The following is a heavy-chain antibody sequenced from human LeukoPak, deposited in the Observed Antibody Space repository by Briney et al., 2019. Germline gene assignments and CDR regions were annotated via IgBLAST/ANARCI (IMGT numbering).Heavy chain of an antibody. J-gene: IGHJ4*02. CDR2: ISYDGSNK. D-gene: IGHD6-13*01. V-gene: IGHV3-30-3*01. CDR3: AREASSSWYVDY. Sequence: GESLRLSCAASGFTFSSYAMHWVRQAPGKGLEWVAVISYDGSNKYYADSVKGRFTISRDNSKNTLYLQMNSLRAEDTAVYYCAREASSSWYVDYWGQGTLVTVSS. CDR1: GFTFSSYA.